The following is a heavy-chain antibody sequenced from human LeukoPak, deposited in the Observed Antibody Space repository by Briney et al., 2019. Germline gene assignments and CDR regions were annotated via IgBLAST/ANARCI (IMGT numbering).Heavy chain of an antibody. J-gene: IGHJ4*02. D-gene: IGHD4-17*01. CDR1: GGTFSSYA. CDR2: IIPILGIA. CDR3: ARGGPTTSGPDFDY. Sequence: SVKVSCKASGGTFSSYAISWVRQAPGQGLEWMGRIIPILGIANYAQKFQGRVTITADKSTSTAYVELSSLRSEDTAVYYCARGGPTTSGPDFDYWGQGTLVTVSS. V-gene: IGHV1-69*04.